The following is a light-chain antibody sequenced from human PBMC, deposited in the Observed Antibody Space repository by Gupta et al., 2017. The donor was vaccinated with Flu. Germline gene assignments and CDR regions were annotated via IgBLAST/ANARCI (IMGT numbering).Light chain of an antibody. CDR3: QHYSGSPRYT. J-gene: IGKJ2*01. CDR2: AAS. Sequence: TVSLSPGEGATLSCRASQRVDSSYLAWYHHKLGQAPRLLIYAASRRAIGIPDRISGSGSGTDFTLSISRLEPEDSGVYYCQHYSGSPRYTFGQGTTLKIK. V-gene: IGKV3-20*01. CDR1: QRVDSSY.